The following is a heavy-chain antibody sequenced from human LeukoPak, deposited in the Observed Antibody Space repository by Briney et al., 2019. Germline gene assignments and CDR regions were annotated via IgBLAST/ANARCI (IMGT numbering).Heavy chain of an antibody. J-gene: IGHJ4*02. CDR1: GFTFSSYA. Sequence: GGSLRLSCAASGFTFSSYAMTWVRQAPGKGLEWVSAITDSGGSTYYTDSVKGRFTISRDNSKNTLYLQMNTLRAEDTAVYYCAREYSDRSGYYEDWGQATLVTVSS. CDR3: AREYSDRSGYYED. D-gene: IGHD3-22*01. CDR2: ITDSGGST. V-gene: IGHV3-23*01.